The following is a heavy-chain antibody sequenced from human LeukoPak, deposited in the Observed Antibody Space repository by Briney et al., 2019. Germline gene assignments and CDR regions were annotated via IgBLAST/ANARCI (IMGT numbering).Heavy chain of an antibody. CDR2: ISGTGNTI. J-gene: IGHJ1*01. D-gene: IGHD4-17*01. CDR3: ARDSYDGDYVPGYFQH. CDR1: GFTFRSSE. Sequence: GGSLRLSCATSGFTFRSSEMNWVRQAPGKGLEWVSYISGTGNTIYYTDSVKGRFTISRDNAKNSLYLQMNSLRAEDTAVYYCARDSYDGDYVPGYFQHWGQGTLVTVSS. V-gene: IGHV3-48*03.